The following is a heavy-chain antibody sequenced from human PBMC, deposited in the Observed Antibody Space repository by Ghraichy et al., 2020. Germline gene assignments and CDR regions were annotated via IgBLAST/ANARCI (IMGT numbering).Heavy chain of an antibody. Sequence: SEALSLTCTVSGGSISSSSYYWGWIRQPPGKGLEWIGSIYYSGSTYYNPSLKSRVTISVDTSKNQFSLKLSSVTAADTAVYYCARDTAMVFGMDVWGQGTTVTASS. J-gene: IGHJ6*02. CDR2: IYYSGST. CDR3: ARDTAMVFGMDV. CDR1: GGSISSSSYY. D-gene: IGHD5-18*01. V-gene: IGHV4-39*01.